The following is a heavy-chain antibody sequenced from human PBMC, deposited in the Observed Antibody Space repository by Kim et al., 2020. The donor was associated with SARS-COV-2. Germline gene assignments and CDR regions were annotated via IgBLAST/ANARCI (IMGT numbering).Heavy chain of an antibody. J-gene: IGHJ4*02. Sequence: GGSLRLSCAASGFTFSSYGMHWVRQAPGKGLEWVAVISSDGSNKYYADSVKGRFTISRDNSKNTLYLQMNSLRAEDTAVYYCARVASESWYFDWYPEGVYFDTCGQGELVTVSS. CDR2: ISSDGSNK. V-gene: IGHV3-30*03. CDR3: ARVASESWYFDWYPEGVYFDT. CDR1: GFTFSSYG. D-gene: IGHD3-9*01.